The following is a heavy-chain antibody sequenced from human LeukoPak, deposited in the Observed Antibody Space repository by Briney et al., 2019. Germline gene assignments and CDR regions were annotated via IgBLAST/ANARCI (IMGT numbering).Heavy chain of an antibody. CDR1: GYTFTSYG. CDR2: ISAYNGNT. CDR3: VLGVSHPVVGTLIDY. V-gene: IGHV1-18*01. J-gene: IGHJ4*02. D-gene: IGHD2-2*01. Sequence: ASVKVSCKASGYTFTSYGISWVRQAPGQGLEWMGWISAYNGNTNYARKLQGRVTMTTDTSTSTAYMELRSLRSDDTAVYYCVLGVSHPVVGTLIDYWGQGTLVTVSS.